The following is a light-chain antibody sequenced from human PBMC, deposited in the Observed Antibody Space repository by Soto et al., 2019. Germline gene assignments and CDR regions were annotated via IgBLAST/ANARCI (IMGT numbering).Light chain of an antibody. V-gene: IGLV2-14*01. Sequence: QSALTQPASVSGSPGQSITISCSGTISDFVVYNYVSWYQQHPGKAPKLMLYGVSKRPSGVSNRFSGSKSGDTASLTISGLQAENEADYYCSSHTLSSALQVFGTGSKRTVL. CDR1: ISDFVVYNY. CDR3: SSHTLSSALQV. J-gene: IGLJ1*01. CDR2: GVS.